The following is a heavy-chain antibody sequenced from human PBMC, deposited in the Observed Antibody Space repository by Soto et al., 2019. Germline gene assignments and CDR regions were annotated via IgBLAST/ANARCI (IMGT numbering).Heavy chain of an antibody. J-gene: IGHJ3*02. D-gene: IGHD1-20*01. CDR3: ARGVNWNHPPAAFDI. CDR1: GGSFSGYY. V-gene: IGHV4-34*01. CDR2: INHSGST. Sequence: TSETLSLTCAVYGGSFSGYYWSWIRQPPGKGLEWIGEINHSGSTNYNPSLKSRVTISVDTSKNQFSLKLSSVTAADTAVYYCARGVNWNHPPAAFDIWGQGTMVTVS.